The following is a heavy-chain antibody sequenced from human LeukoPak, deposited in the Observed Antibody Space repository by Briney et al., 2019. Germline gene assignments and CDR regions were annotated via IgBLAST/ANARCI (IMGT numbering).Heavy chain of an antibody. Sequence: GGSLRLSCAASGFTFSSYAMHWVRQAPGKGLEWVAVISYDGSNKYYADSVRGRFTISRDNSRNTLYLQMNSLRAEDTAIYYCAKNGDRGAYCSGGTCYPYYYYYMDVWGKGTTVTISS. CDR1: GFTFSSYA. J-gene: IGHJ6*03. CDR2: ISYDGSNK. CDR3: AKNGDRGAYCSGGTCYPYYYYYMDV. V-gene: IGHV3-30*04. D-gene: IGHD2-15*01.